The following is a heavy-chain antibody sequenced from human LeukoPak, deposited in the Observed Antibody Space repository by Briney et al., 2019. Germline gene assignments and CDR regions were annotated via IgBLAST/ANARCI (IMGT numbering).Heavy chain of an antibody. V-gene: IGHV5-51*01. CDR2: IYPGDSDT. D-gene: IGHD4-17*01. J-gene: IGHJ6*03. Sequence: GESLKISCKGSGYRFTSYWIGWVRQMPGKGLEWMGIIYPGDSDTRYSPSFQGQVTISADKSISTAYLQWSSLKASDTAMYYCARDREEDYGDFLYYYYMDVWGKGTTVTVSS. CDR1: GYRFTSYW. CDR3: ARDREEDYGDFLYYYYMDV.